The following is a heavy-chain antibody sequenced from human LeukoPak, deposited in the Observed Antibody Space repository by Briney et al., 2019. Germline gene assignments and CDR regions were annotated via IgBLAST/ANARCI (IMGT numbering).Heavy chain of an antibody. CDR2: ISGDETYT. V-gene: IGHV3-74*01. CDR1: GFTFSSDF. J-gene: IGHJ3*01. Sequence: GGSLRLSCVAPGFTFSSDFMHWICHAPGEGLMWVSQISGDETYTNYADSVKGRFTISRDNAKNTLYLQMNSLRAEDTAIYYCVREDNAFNVWGQGTLVTVSS. CDR3: VREDNAFNV.